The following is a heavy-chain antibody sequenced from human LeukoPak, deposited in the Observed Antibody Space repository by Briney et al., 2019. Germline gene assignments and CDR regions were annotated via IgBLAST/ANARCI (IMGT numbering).Heavy chain of an antibody. CDR2: ISSSDSTI. J-gene: IGHJ5*02. CDR1: GFTFSSYE. CDR3: SSLRGYGSGRPSWFDP. Sequence: GGSLRLSCAASGFTFSSYEMNWVRQAPGKGLEWVSYISSSDSTIYYADSVKGRFTISRDNSKNTLYLQMNSLRAEDTAVYYCSSLRGYGSGRPSWFDPWGQGTLVTVSS. D-gene: IGHD3-10*01. V-gene: IGHV3-48*03.